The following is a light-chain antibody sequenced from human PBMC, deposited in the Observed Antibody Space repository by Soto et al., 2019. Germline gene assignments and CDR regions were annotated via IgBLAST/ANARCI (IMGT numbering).Light chain of an antibody. CDR1: DHVPSSS. CDR3: QQYGSSST. CDR2: GAS. Sequence: EIVLTQSPGTLSLSPGERATLSCRASDHVPSSSLAWYQQNPGQAPRLLIYGASSRPTGIPDRFSGSGSGTDFTLTISRLEPEDFAVYYCQQYGSSSTFGQGTRLEIK. V-gene: IGKV3-20*01. J-gene: IGKJ5*01.